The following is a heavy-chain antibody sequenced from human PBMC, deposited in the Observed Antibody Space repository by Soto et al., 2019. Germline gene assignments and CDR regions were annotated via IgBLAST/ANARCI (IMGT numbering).Heavy chain of an antibody. Sequence: QVQLVQSGAEVKKPGSSVKVSCKASGGIFSTYAISWLRQAPGQGLEWMGGIIPPFGTPNYAQRFQGRVTITADESTSTAYMALSRLRSEDTAVYYCARDRDDYGSGNYYNRIDFWGQGTLVTVSS. D-gene: IGHD3-10*01. V-gene: IGHV1-69*01. J-gene: IGHJ4*02. CDR3: ARDRDDYGSGNYYNRIDF. CDR1: GGIFSTYA. CDR2: IIPPFGTP.